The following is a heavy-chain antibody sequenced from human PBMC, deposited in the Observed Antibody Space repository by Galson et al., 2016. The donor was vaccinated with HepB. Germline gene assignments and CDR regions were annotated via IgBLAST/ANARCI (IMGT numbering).Heavy chain of an antibody. V-gene: IGHV3-30*03. Sequence: SLRLSCATSGFPFGTYAMSWVRQAAGKGLEWVAYHGDNGDSQLYADAVRGRFTVSGDNARNTLVLQMNSLRIEDTALYYCTRDPPDRWSMIDWGQGTPVTVSS. CDR2: HGDNGDSQ. CDR3: TRDPPDRWSMID. J-gene: IGHJ4*03. D-gene: IGHD2-8*01. CDR1: GFPFGTYA.